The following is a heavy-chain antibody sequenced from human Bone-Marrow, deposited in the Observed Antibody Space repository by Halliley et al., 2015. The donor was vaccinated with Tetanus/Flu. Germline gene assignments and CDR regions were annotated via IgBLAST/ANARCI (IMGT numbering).Heavy chain of an antibody. D-gene: IGHD4-4*01. V-gene: IGHV1-8*01. CDR1: GYTFTSYY. J-gene: IGHJ4*02. Sequence: QLVQSGAEVKKPGASVKVSCKASGYTFTSYYINWVRQASGQGLEWMGWMNPNSDSTGYAQRFQGRVTMTSNTSVSTAYMELSSLRSEDPAVYYCVRGMPTVSDWGQGTLVTVSS. CDR3: VRGMPTVSD. CDR2: MNPNSDST.